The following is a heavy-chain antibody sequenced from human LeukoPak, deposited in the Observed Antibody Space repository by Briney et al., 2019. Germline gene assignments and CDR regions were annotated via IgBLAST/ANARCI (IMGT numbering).Heavy chain of an antibody. V-gene: IGHV3-48*04. J-gene: IGHJ4*02. Sequence: GGSLRLSCAASGFTFSSYSMNWVRQAPGKALEWVSYISSSSSTIYYADSVKGRFTISRDNAKNSLYLQMNSLRAEDTAVYYCARDGGVDDSGSYSALDYWGQGTLVTVSS. CDR3: ARDGGVDDSGSYSALDY. CDR2: ISSSSSTI. CDR1: GFTFSSYS. D-gene: IGHD1-26*01.